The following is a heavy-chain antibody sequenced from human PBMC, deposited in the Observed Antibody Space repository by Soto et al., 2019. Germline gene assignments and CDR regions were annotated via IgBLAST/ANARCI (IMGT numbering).Heavy chain of an antibody. Sequence: PGGSLRLSCAVSGFNFSDYGMQWVRQAPGKGLEWLTVIWYDGSTQHYAESVKGRFTISRDNSRNTLYLQVHSLRADDTAIYYCAKSYDYGDYVDYWGQGTLVTVSS. D-gene: IGHD4-17*01. V-gene: IGHV3-33*06. CDR1: GFNFSDYG. CDR3: AKSYDYGDYVDY. J-gene: IGHJ4*02. CDR2: IWYDGSTQ.